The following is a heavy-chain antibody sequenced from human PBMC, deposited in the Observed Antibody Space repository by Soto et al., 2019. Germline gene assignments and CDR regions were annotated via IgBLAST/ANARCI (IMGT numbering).Heavy chain of an antibody. J-gene: IGHJ4*02. V-gene: IGHV4-61*01. CDR1: GGSVSSGSYY. CDR2: IYYSGGT. Sequence: PSETLSLTCTVSGGSVSSGSYYWGWIRQPPGKGLEWIGYIYYSGGTNYNPSLKSRVTISVDTSKNQFSLKLSSVTAADTAVYYCARVEQQLQLDYWGQGTLVTVSS. CDR3: ARVEQQLQLDY. D-gene: IGHD6-13*01.